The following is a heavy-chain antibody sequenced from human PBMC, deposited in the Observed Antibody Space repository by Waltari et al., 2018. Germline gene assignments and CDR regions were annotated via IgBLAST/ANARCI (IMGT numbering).Heavy chain of an antibody. CDR2: IKHSGRT. V-gene: IGHV4-59*12. CDR3: ARGNILYDYIWGSYRQYYFDY. J-gene: IGHJ4*02. D-gene: IGHD3-16*02. CDR1: GGSISSYY. Sequence: QVQLQESGPGLVKPSETLSLTCTVSGGSISSYYWSWIRQPPGKGLEWCGEIKHSGRTNYNPSLKSRVTISVDTSKNQFSLKLSSVTAADTAVYYCARGNILYDYIWGSYRQYYFDYWGQGTLVTVSS.